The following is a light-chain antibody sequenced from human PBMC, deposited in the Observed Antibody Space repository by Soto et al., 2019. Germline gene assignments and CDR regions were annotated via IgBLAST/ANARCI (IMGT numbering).Light chain of an antibody. V-gene: IGKV2-28*01. CDR3: MQALQAPPT. CDR1: QSLLHSNGYNF. J-gene: IGKJ1*01. Sequence: DIVMTQSPLSLPVTPGEPASLSCRSSQSLLHSNGYNFLDWYMQKPGQSPQLLIYLGSNRASGVPDRFSGTGSGTDFTLTIGRVEAEDVGVYFCMQALQAPPTFGQGTKVDIK. CDR2: LGS.